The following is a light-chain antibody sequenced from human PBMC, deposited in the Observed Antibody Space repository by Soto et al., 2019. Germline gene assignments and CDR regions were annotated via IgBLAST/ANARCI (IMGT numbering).Light chain of an antibody. Sequence: EIVLTQSPATLSLSPGERATLSCRASQSVSSSLAWYQQKPGQAPRLLIYDASNSATGIPARFNGSGSGTDFNLTNSSLEPEDFAVYYCQQRSNWPPLTFGGGTKVEIK. CDR2: DAS. CDR3: QQRSNWPPLT. CDR1: QSVSSS. J-gene: IGKJ4*01. V-gene: IGKV3-11*01.